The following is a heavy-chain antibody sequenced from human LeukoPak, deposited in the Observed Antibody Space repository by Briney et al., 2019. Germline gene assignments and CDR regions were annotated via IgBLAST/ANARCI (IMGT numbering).Heavy chain of an antibody. Sequence: GGSLRLSCTASGFPFSNYGMHWVRQAPGKGLVWVTVIWPDGGIKYYADSVKGRFTVSRDNSKNTLYLQMNSLRAEDTAVYYCARHNNAYDWGYWGQGTLVTVSS. J-gene: IGHJ4*02. CDR1: GFPFSNYG. V-gene: IGHV3-33*01. CDR3: ARHNNAYDWGY. D-gene: IGHD3-16*01. CDR2: IWPDGGIK.